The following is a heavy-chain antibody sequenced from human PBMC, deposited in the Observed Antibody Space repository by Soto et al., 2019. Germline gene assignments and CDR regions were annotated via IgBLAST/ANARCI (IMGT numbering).Heavy chain of an antibody. Sequence: QLLESGPGLVKPSETLSLTCTVSGGSISSSSYYWGWIRQPPGKGLEWIGSIYYSGSTYYNPSLKSRVTISVDTSKNQFSLKLSSVTAADTAVYYCAREGDYYYYYYMDVWGKGTTVTVSS. CDR2: IYYSGST. V-gene: IGHV4-39*02. J-gene: IGHJ6*03. CDR1: GGSISSSSYY. CDR3: AREGDYYYYYYMDV. D-gene: IGHD2-21*02.